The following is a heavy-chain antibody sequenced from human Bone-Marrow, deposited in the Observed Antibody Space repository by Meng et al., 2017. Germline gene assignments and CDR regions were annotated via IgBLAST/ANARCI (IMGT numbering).Heavy chain of an antibody. D-gene: IGHD6-13*01. Sequence: ASVKVSCKASGYTFTGYYTHWVRQAPGQGLEWMGRINPNSGGTNYAQKFQGRVTMTRDTSISTAYMELSRLRSDDTAVYYCARDSRGIAAAGPFDYWGQGTLVTVSS. CDR3: ARDSRGIAAAGPFDY. CDR1: GYTFTGYY. CDR2: INPNSGGT. J-gene: IGHJ4*02. V-gene: IGHV1-2*06.